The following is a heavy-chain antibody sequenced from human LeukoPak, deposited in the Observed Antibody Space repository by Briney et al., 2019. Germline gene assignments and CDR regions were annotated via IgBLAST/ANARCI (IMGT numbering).Heavy chain of an antibody. CDR2: ISYDGSNK. V-gene: IGHV3-30*04. D-gene: IGHD6-19*01. CDR1: GFTIGSHL. J-gene: IGHJ4*02. Sequence: GGSLRVSCAASGFTIGSHLMHWVRQGPGKGLEWVAVISYDGSNKYYADSVKGRFTISRDNSKNTLYLQMNSLRAEDTAVYYCARERGGIAVPPGKYWGQGTLVTVSS. CDR3: ARERGGIAVPPGKY.